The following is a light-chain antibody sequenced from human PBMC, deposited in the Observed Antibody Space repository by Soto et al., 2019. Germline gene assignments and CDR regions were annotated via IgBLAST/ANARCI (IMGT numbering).Light chain of an antibody. CDR2: WTS. CDR1: QSVLYSSNNKNY. J-gene: IGKJ1*01. V-gene: IGKV4-1*01. CDR3: QQYYDTPRT. Sequence: DIVMTQSPDSLAVSLGEWATINCKSSQSVLYSSNNKNYLAWYQQKPGQAPKLLIYWTSTRESGVPNRFSGSGSGTDFTLTISGLQAEDVAVYYWQQYYDTPRTFGQGTKVDIK.